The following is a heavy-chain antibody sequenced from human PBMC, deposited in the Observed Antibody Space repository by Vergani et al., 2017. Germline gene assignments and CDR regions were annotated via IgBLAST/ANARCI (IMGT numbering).Heavy chain of an antibody. J-gene: IGHJ4*02. CDR3: ASPCCSTSCYGSLYY. CDR2: ISSSSSYI. V-gene: IGHV3-21*01. Sequence: EVQLVESGGGLVKPGGSLRLSCAASGFTFSSYSMNWVRQAPGKGLEWVSSISSSSSYIYYADSVKGRFTISRDNAKNSLYLQMNSLRAEDTAVYYCASPCCSTSCYGSLYYWGQGTLVTVSS. CDR1: GFTFSSYS. D-gene: IGHD2-2*01.